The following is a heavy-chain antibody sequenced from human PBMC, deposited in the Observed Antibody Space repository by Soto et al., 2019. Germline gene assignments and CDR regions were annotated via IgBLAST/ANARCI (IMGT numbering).Heavy chain of an antibody. D-gene: IGHD4-17*01. CDR3: ARGPFGDYDTSWFDP. CDR2: INSDGSST. CDR1: GLTFSSYW. J-gene: IGHJ5*02. Sequence: GGSLRLSCAASGLTFSSYWMHWVRQAPGKGLVWVSRINSDGSSTSDADFVKGRFTISRGNFKNTLYLQMNSLRAEDTAVYYCARGPFGDYDTSWFDPWGQGTLVTVSS. V-gene: IGHV3-74*01.